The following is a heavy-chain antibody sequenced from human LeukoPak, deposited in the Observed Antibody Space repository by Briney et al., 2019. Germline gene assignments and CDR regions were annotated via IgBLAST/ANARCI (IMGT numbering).Heavy chain of an antibody. CDR3: ARGLSDCSSTSCYDWFDP. J-gene: IGHJ5*02. V-gene: IGHV3-30-3*01. D-gene: IGHD2-2*01. CDR2: ISYDASNK. Sequence: GGSLRLSCAASGFIFSSYSMHWVRQAPGKGLEWVAVISYDASNKYYADSVKGRFTISRDNSKNTLYLQMNGLRAEDTAVYYCARGLSDCSSTSCYDWFDPWGQGTLVTVSS. CDR1: GFIFSSYS.